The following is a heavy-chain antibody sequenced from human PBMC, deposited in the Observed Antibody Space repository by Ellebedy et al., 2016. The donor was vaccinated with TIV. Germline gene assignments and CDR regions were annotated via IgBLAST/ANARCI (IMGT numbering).Heavy chain of an antibody. D-gene: IGHD6-13*01. J-gene: IGHJ4*02. V-gene: IGHV3-23*01. CDR3: ADISSSYGY. CDR2: ISGSGGST. Sequence: GESLKISXAASGFTFSSYAMSWVRQAPGKGLEWVSAISGSGGSTYYADSVKGRFTISRDNSKNSLYLQLNSLRAEDTAVYYCADISSSYGYWGQGTLVTVSS. CDR1: GFTFSSYA.